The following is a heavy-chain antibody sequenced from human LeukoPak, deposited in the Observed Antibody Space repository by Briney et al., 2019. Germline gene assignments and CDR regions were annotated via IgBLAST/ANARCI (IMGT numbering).Heavy chain of an antibody. CDR3: ARQYDSYFYYYLDL. CDR1: GYPINNAYY. J-gene: IGHJ6*04. Sequence: PSETLSLPCAVSGYPINNAYYWIWLRQPPGKGLEWIGSLYHPDSTYYNPSLKSRVTMSVDTSRNQFSLKLSFVTAADTAVYYCARQYDSYFYYYLDLWGTGTTVTVSS. CDR2: LYHPDST. V-gene: IGHV4-38-2*01. D-gene: IGHD3-10*01.